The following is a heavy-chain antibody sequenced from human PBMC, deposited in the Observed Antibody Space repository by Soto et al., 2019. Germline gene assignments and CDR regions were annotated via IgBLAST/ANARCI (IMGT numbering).Heavy chain of an antibody. Sequence: SETLSLTCTVSGSSISSSSYYWGWIRQPPGKGLEWIGYIYYSGSTYYNPSLKSRVTISVDTSKNQFSLKLSSVTAADTAVYYCARKPTYYYDSSGYYSDAFDIWGQGTMVTVSS. V-gene: IGHV4-39*07. J-gene: IGHJ3*02. CDR2: IYYSGST. D-gene: IGHD3-22*01. CDR3: ARKPTYYYDSSGYYSDAFDI. CDR1: GSSISSSSYY.